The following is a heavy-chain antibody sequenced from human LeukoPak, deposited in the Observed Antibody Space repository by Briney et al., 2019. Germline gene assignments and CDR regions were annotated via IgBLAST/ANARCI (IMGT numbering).Heavy chain of an antibody. CDR3: AKERGIVVVPAAGDAFDI. J-gene: IGHJ3*02. Sequence: GGSLRLSCAASGLTFSSYAMSWVRQAPGKGLEWVSAISGSGGSTYYADSVKGRFTISRDNSKNTLYLQMNSLRAEDTAVYYCAKERGIVVVPAAGDAFDIWGQGTMVTVSS. CDR2: ISGSGGST. CDR1: GLTFSSYA. V-gene: IGHV3-23*01. D-gene: IGHD2-2*01.